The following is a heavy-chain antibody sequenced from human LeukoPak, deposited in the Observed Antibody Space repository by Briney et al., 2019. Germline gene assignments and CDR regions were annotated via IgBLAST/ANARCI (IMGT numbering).Heavy chain of an antibody. Sequence: GGSLRLSCAASGFTFSSYGMHWVRQAPGKGLEWVAFIRYDGSNKYYADSVKGRFTISRDNSKNTLYLQMNSLRAEDTAVYYCAREDLYSSDIWGQGTLVTVSS. D-gene: IGHD3-10*01. V-gene: IGHV3-30*02. CDR2: IRYDGSNK. J-gene: IGHJ4*02. CDR3: AREDLYSSDI. CDR1: GFTFSSYG.